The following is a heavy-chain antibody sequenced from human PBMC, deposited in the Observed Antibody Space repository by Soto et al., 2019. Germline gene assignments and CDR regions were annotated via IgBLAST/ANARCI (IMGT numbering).Heavy chain of an antibody. J-gene: IGHJ3*02. CDR2: IDWDDDK. D-gene: IGHD6-19*01. CDR1: GFSLSTSGMC. CDR3: ARIHSSGWYVDAFDI. Sequence: CTFSGFSLSTSGMCVSWIRQPPGKALEWLALIDWDDDKYYSTSLKTRLTISKDTSKNQVVLTMTNMDPVDTATYYRARIHSSGWYVDAFDIWGQGTMVTVSS. V-gene: IGHV2-70*01.